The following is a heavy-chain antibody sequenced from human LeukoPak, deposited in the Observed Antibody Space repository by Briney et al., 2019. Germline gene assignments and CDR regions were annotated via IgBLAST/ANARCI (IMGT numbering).Heavy chain of an antibody. V-gene: IGHV1-69*13. Sequence: ASVKVSCKASGGTFSSYAISWVRQVPGQGLEWMGGIISIFGTANYAQKFQGRVTITAGESTSTAYMELSSLRSEDTAVYYCASYGIADDYWGQGTLVTVSS. CDR3: ASYGIADDY. CDR1: GGTFSSYA. D-gene: IGHD6-13*01. CDR2: IISIFGTA. J-gene: IGHJ4*02.